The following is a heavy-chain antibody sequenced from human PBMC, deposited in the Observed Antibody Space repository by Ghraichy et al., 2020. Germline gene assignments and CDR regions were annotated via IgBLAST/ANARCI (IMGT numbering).Heavy chain of an antibody. CDR3: ARDHAPYSSSWYGYYYYYGMDV. D-gene: IGHD6-13*01. CDR1: GDSVSSNSAA. CDR2: TYYRSKWYN. V-gene: IGHV6-1*01. J-gene: IGHJ6*02. Sequence: QTLSLTCAISGDSVSSNSAAWNWIRQSPSRGLEWLGRTYYRSKWYNDYAVSVKSRITINPDTSKNQFSLQLNSVTPEDTAVYYCARDHAPYSSSWYGYYYYYGMDVWGQGTTVTVSS.